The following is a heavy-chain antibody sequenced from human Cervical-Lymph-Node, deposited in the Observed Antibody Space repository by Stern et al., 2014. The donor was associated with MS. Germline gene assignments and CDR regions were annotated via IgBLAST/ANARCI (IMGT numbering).Heavy chain of an antibody. J-gene: IGHJ6*02. Sequence: QDQLVQSGAEVKKPGSSVKVSCKASGGTFSSYAISWVRQAPGQGLEWMGGIIPIFGTANYAQKCQGRVTITADESTSTAYMELSSLRSEDTAVYYCARGDIVLMVYAIDYYYYGMDVWGQGTTVTVSS. CDR1: GGTFSSYA. CDR3: ARGDIVLMVYAIDYYYYGMDV. V-gene: IGHV1-69*12. D-gene: IGHD2-8*01. CDR2: IIPIFGTA.